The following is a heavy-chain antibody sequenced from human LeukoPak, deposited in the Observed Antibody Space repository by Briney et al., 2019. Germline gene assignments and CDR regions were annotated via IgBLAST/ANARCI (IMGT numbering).Heavy chain of an antibody. V-gene: IGHV4-59*01. CDR2: IYYSGST. J-gene: IGHJ5*02. Sequence: SETLSLTCTVSGGSISSYYWSWIRQPPGKGLEWIGYIYYSGSTNYNPSLKSRVTISVDTSKNQFSLKLSSVTAADTAVYYCASATVAATNWFDPWGQGTLVTVSS. CDR3: ASATVAATNWFDP. D-gene: IGHD2-15*01. CDR1: GGSISSYY.